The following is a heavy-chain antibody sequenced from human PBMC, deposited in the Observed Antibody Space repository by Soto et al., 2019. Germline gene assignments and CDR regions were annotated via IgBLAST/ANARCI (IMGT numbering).Heavy chain of an antibody. V-gene: IGHV3-9*01. J-gene: IGHJ4*02. CDR3: AKAAGILTGYFGY. CDR2: ISWNSGSI. D-gene: IGHD3-9*01. CDR1: GFTFDDYA. Sequence: EVQLVESGGGLVQPGRSLRLSCAASGFTFDDYAMHWVRQAPGKGLEWVSGISWNSGSIGYADSVKGRFTISRDNAKNSLYLQMNSLRAEDTALYYCAKAAGILTGYFGYWGQGTLVTVSS.